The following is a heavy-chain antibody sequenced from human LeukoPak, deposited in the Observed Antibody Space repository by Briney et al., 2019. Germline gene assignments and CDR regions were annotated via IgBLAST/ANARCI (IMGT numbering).Heavy chain of an antibody. CDR1: GFTFSSYG. Sequence: GGTLRLSCAASGFTFSSYGMSWVRQAPGKGLEWVSVIYSGGSTYYADSVKGRFTISRDNSKNTLYLQMNSLRAEDTAVYYCARPTEVCSGVTCYWRFDSWGQGTPVTVSS. J-gene: IGHJ4*02. V-gene: IGHV3-66*04. D-gene: IGHD2-15*01. CDR2: IYSGGST. CDR3: ARPTEVCSGVTCYWRFDS.